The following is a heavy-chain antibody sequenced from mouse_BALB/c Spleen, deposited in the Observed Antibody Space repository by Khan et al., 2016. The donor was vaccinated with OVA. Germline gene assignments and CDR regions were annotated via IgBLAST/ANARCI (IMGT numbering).Heavy chain of an antibody. CDR3: TRLGDI. D-gene: IGHD3-1*01. J-gene: IGHJ2*01. Sequence: QVQLKESGPGLVAPSQSLSITCTVSGFSLTSYGVHWFRQPPGKGLEWRVVIWAGGSTNYNSALMSRLSISKDNSKSQVFLKMNSLQTDDTAVYYCTRLGDIWGQGTTLTVSS. CDR1: GFSLTSYG. V-gene: IGHV2-9*02. CDR2: IWAGGST.